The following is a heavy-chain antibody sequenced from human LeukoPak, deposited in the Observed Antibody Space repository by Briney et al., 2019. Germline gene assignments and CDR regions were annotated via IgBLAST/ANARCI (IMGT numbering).Heavy chain of an antibody. D-gene: IGHD1-26*01. J-gene: IGHJ4*02. Sequence: GASVKVSCKASGYTFTSYYMHWVRQAPGQGLEWMGIINPSGGSTSYAQKFQGRVNMTRDTSTSTVYMELSSLKSEDTAVYYCARSWEGYYFDYWGQGTLVTVSS. CDR2: INPSGGST. CDR1: GYTFTSYY. CDR3: ARSWEGYYFDY. V-gene: IGHV1-46*01.